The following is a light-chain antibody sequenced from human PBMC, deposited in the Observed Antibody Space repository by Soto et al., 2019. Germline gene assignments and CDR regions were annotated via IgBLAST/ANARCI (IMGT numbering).Light chain of an antibody. CDR2: GAS. Sequence: DIQMTQYPYSLSASVGDRVTIACRASQNIKNFLVWYQQKPGEVPKLLIYGASTLQSGVPSRFSGSGSGTDFTLTISSLQPEDVATYYCQKYNSAPLTFGGGTKVDI. V-gene: IGKV1-27*01. J-gene: IGKJ4*01. CDR1: QNIKNF. CDR3: QKYNSAPLT.